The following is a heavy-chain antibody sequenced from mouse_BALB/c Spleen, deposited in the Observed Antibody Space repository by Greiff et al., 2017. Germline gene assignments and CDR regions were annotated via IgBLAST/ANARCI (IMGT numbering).Heavy chain of an antibody. CDR3: ARRCDYAMDY. CDR1: GFTFSSYT. V-gene: IGHV5-12-2*01. J-gene: IGHJ4*01. CDR2: ISNGGGST. Sequence: DVKLVESGGGLVQPGGSLKLSCAASGFTFSSYTMSWVRQTPEKRLEWVAYISNGGGSTYYPDTVKGRFTISRDNAKNPLYLQMSSLKSEDTAMYYCARRCDYAMDYWGQGTSVTVSS.